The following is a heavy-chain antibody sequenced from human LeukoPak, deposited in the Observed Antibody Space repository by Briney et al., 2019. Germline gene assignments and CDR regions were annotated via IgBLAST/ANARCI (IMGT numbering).Heavy chain of an antibody. CDR3: APLANYYDSSGYSMPFDY. J-gene: IGHJ4*02. CDR2: INPNSGGT. V-gene: IGHV1-2*06. CDR1: GYTFTGYY. Sequence: ASVKVSCKASGYTFTGYYMHWVRQAPGQGLEWMGRINPNSGGTNYAQKFQGRVTMTRDTSISTAYVELSRLRSDDTAVYYCAPLANYYDSSGYSMPFDYWGQGTLVTVSS. D-gene: IGHD3-22*01.